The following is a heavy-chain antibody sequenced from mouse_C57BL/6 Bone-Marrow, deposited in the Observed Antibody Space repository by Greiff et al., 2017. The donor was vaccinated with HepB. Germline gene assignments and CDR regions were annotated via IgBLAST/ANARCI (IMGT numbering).Heavy chain of an antibody. CDR1: GFTFSDYY. V-gene: IGHV5-16*01. D-gene: IGHD1-1*01. CDR3: ARGDYGSSYPYFDY. J-gene: IGHJ2*01. CDR2: INYDGSST. Sequence: EVKLVESEGGLVQPGRSMKLSCTASGFTFSDYYMAWVRQVPEKGLEWVANINYDGSSTYYLDSLKSRFIISRDNAKNILYLQMSSLKSEDTATYYCARGDYGSSYPYFDYRGQGTTLTVSS.